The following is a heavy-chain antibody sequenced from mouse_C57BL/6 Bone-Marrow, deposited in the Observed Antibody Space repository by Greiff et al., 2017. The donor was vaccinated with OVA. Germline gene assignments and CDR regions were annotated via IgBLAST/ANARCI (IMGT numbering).Heavy chain of an antibody. V-gene: IGHV1-26*01. CDR3: ARYSSYFDD. CDR1: GYTFTDYY. CDR2: INPNNGGT. J-gene: IGHJ2*01. Sequence: EVQLQQSGPELVKPGASVKISCKASGYTFTDYYMNLVKQSHGKSLEWIGDINPNNGGTSYNQKFKGKATLTVDKSSSTAYMELRSLTSEDSAVYYCARYSSYFDDWGQGTTLTVSS. D-gene: IGHD2-5*01.